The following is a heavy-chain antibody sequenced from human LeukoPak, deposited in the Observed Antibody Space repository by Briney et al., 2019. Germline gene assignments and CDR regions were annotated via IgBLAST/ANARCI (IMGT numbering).Heavy chain of an antibody. CDR3: TTEHTLGKVGAIDY. CDR2: IKSKADGGTT. CDR1: GFTFSNAW. V-gene: IGHV3-15*01. J-gene: IGHJ4*02. D-gene: IGHD1-26*01. Sequence: GGSLRLSCAASGFTFSNAWMSWVRQAPGKGLEWVGRIKSKADGGTTDHAAPVKDRFTISRDDSKNTLYLQMNSLKTEDTAVYYCTTEHTLGKVGAIDYWGQGTLVTVSS.